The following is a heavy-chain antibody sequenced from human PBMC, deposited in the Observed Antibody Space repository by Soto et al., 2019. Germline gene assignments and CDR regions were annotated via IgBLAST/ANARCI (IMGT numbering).Heavy chain of an antibody. V-gene: IGHV4-39*01. CDR2: IYYSGST. Sequence: SETLSLTCTVSGGSISSSSYYWGWIRQPPGKGLEWIGSIYYSGSTYYNPSLKSRVTISVDTSKNQFSLKLSSVTAADTAVYYCARRLGIIRFDPWGQGALVTAPQ. J-gene: IGHJ5*02. D-gene: IGHD7-27*01. CDR1: GGSISSSSYY. CDR3: ARRLGIIRFDP.